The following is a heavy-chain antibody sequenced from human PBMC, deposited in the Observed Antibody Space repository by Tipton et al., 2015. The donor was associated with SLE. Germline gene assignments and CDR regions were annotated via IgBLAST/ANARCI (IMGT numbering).Heavy chain of an antibody. CDR3: ASGGSVGATKWFDP. J-gene: IGHJ5*02. D-gene: IGHD1-26*01. CDR1: GGSVSSGSYY. Sequence: TLSLTCTVSGGSVSSGSYYWSWIRQPPGKGLEWIGYIYYSGSTNYNPSLKSRVTISVDTSKNQFSLKLSSVTAADTAVYYCASGGSVGATKWFDPWGQGTLVTVSS. CDR2: IYYSGST. V-gene: IGHV4-61*01.